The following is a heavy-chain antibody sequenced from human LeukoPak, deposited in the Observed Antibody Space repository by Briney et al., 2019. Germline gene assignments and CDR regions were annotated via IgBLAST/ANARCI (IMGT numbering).Heavy chain of an antibody. Sequence: GGSPRLSCAASGFTFSSYAMSWVRQAPGKGLEWVSAISGSGGSTYYADSVKGRFTISRDNSKNTLYLQMNSLRAEDTAVYYCAKSKDYDILTGYHYWGQGTLVTVSS. CDR1: GFTFSSYA. J-gene: IGHJ4*02. D-gene: IGHD3-9*01. CDR2: ISGSGGST. V-gene: IGHV3-23*01. CDR3: AKSKDYDILTGYHY.